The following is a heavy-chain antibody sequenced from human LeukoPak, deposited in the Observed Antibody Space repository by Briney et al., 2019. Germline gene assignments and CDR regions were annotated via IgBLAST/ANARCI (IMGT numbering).Heavy chain of an antibody. CDR1: DGSFSSSSHY. CDR2: IYYSGTT. V-gene: IGHV4-31*03. CDR3: AREGSQDYGSSDHDAFDI. Sequence: PSETLSLTCTVSDGSFSSSSHYWAWIRQHPGKGLEWIGYIYYSGTTHYNPSLKSRVTISVDTSKNQFSLKLSSVTAADTAVYYCAREGSQDYGSSDHDAFDIWGQGTMVTVSS. J-gene: IGHJ3*02. D-gene: IGHD4-17*01.